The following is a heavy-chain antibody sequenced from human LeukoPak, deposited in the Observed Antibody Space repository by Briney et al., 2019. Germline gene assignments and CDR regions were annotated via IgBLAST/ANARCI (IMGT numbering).Heavy chain of an antibody. CDR3: AKNEPTCVVPPRAFDM. J-gene: IGHJ3*02. Sequence: PGGSLRLSCAASGFTFNIYAMSWVRQAPGKGLEWVSAISGSSGSTYYADSVKGRFTISRDSSKNTLYLQMNSLRVEDTAVYYCAKNEPTCVVPPRAFDMWGQGTMVTVSS. CDR1: GFTFNIYA. V-gene: IGHV3-23*01. CDR2: ISGSSGST. D-gene: IGHD2-21*01.